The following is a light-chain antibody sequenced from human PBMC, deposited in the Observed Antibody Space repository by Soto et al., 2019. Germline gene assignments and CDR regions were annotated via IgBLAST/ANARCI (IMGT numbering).Light chain of an antibody. CDR3: QQYNNWPQT. J-gene: IGKJ1*01. CDR2: GAS. V-gene: IGKV3-15*01. CDR1: QSVSSN. Sequence: EKALTQSPVTLSLSPGDRATLSCRASQSVSSNLAWYQQKPGQAPRLLIYGASTRATGIPARFSGSGSGTEFTLTIGSLQSEDFAVYYCQQYNNWPQTFGQGTKVDIK.